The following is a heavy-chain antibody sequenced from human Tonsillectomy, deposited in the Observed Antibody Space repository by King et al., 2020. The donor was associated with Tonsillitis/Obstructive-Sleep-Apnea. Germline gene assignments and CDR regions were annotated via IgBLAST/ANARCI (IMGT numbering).Heavy chain of an antibody. D-gene: IGHD2-2*01. CDR2: ISSSSSYI. CDR1: GFTFSNYN. J-gene: IGHJ5*02. Sequence: VQLVESGGGLVKPGGSLRLSCAASGFTFSNYNMNWGRQAPGKGLEWVSSISSSSSYIYYADSVKGRFTISRDNAKNSLHLQMNSLRVEDTAVYYCARVRCSSTSCSWFDPWGQGTLVTVSS. V-gene: IGHV3-21*01. CDR3: ARVRCSSTSCSWFDP.